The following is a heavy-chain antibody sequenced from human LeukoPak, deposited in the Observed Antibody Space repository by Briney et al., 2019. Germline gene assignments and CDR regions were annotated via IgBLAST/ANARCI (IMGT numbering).Heavy chain of an antibody. J-gene: IGHJ6*02. V-gene: IGHV3-21*01. D-gene: IGHD6-13*01. CDR3: ASSIFAAAGSYYYYGMDV. CDR1: RFTFSSYS. Sequence: GGSLRLSCAASRFTFSSYSMNWVRQAPGKGLEWVSSISSSSSYIYYADSVKGRFTISRDNAKNSLYLQMNSLRAEDTAVYYCASSIFAAAGSYYYYGMDVWGQGTTVTVSS. CDR2: ISSSSSYI.